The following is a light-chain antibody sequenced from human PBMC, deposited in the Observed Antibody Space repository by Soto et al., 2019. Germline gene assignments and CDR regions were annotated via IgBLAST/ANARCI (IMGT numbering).Light chain of an antibody. CDR2: RAS. CDR3: QQDCMSLLT. V-gene: IGKV3-20*01. J-gene: IGKJ4*01. CDR1: EGVSSNY. Sequence: KVLNQSPGTLSFTPGERANLSYRASEGVSSNYLAWYQQKPGQAPKVLIYRASIRATGIPDRFTGSGSGTYITLTISRLDREHFAVDYCQQDCMSLLTYGGGTKV.